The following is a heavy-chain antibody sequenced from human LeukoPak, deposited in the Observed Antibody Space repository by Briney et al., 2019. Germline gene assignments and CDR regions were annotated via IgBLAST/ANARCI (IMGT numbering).Heavy chain of an antibody. Sequence: SETLSLTCADYGGSFTGYYWSWIRHPPGKGLEWIGEINHSGSTNYNPSLKSRVTISVDTSKNQFSLKLSSVTAADTAVYYCARGFRSSWAPFDYWGQGTLVTVSS. CDR1: GGSFTGYY. J-gene: IGHJ4*02. CDR3: ARGFRSSWAPFDY. D-gene: IGHD6-13*01. V-gene: IGHV4-34*01. CDR2: INHSGST.